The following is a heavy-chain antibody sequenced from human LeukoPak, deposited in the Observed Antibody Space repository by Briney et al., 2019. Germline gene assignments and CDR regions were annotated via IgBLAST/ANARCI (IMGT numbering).Heavy chain of an antibody. V-gene: IGHV4-34*01. J-gene: IGHJ4*02. CDR3: ARGLNYYDSSGYYFYYFDY. D-gene: IGHD3-22*01. CDR2: INHSGTT. CDR1: GGSFSGYY. Sequence: PSETLSLTCAVYGGSFSGYYWSWIRQPPGKGLEWIGEINHSGTTNYNPSLKSRVTISVDTSKNQFSLKLSSVTAADTAVYYCARGLNYYDSSGYYFYYFDYWGQGTLVTVSS.